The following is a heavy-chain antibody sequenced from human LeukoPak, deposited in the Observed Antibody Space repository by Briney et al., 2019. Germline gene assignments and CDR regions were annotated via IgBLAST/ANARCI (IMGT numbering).Heavy chain of an antibody. CDR2: ISGSGSGGNT. CDR3: AKDRTVGASYWYFDL. J-gene: IGHJ2*01. V-gene: IGHV3-23*01. D-gene: IGHD1-26*01. Sequence: GGSLRLSCVASGVTLSNYAMSWARQAPGRGLEWVSGISGSGSGGNTYYADSVKGRFTISRDSSRNTLFLHMNTLRAEDTAIYYCAKDRTVGASYWYFDLWGRSTLVTVSS. CDR1: GVTLSNYA.